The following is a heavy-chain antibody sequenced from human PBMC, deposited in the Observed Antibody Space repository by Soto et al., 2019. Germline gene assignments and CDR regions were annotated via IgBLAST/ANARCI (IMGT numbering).Heavy chain of an antibody. Sequence: QVQLVQSGAEVKKPGSSVKVSCKASGGIFSTYAISWLRQAPGQGLEWMGGIIPIFGTPNYAQRFQGRVTITADESTTTSYVALSRLKSEDTAVYYCARDRDDYGSGNYYNRIDFWGQGTLVTVSS. J-gene: IGHJ4*02. V-gene: IGHV1-69*01. D-gene: IGHD3-10*01. CDR2: IIPIFGTP. CDR3: ARDRDDYGSGNYYNRIDF. CDR1: GGIFSTYA.